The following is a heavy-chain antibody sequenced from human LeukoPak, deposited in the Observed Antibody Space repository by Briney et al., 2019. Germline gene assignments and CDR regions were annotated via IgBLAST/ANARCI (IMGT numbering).Heavy chain of an antibody. Sequence: VASVKVSCTASGYTFTSYDINWVRQATGQGLEWMGWMNPNSGNTGYAQKFQGRVTMTRNTSISTAYMELSSLRSEDTAVYYCARGSLPSMDTAMVTDYYYYGMDVWGQGTTVTVSS. CDR1: GYTFTSYD. CDR3: ARGSLPSMDTAMVTDYYYYGMDV. D-gene: IGHD5-18*01. J-gene: IGHJ6*02. V-gene: IGHV1-8*01. CDR2: MNPNSGNT.